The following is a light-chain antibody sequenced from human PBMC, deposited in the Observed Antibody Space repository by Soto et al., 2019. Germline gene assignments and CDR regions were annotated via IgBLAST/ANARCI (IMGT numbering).Light chain of an antibody. J-gene: IGLJ3*02. V-gene: IGLV7-46*01. CDR2: DTS. Sequence: QAVVTQEPSLTVSPGGQGTLPGGSRPGAATGGHYPHWFQQKPGQAPRALIYDTSNKHSWTPARFSGSLLGGKAALTLSGAQPEDEAEYYCLLSYSGARVFGGGTKLTVL. CDR1: PGAATGGHY. CDR3: LLSYSGARV.